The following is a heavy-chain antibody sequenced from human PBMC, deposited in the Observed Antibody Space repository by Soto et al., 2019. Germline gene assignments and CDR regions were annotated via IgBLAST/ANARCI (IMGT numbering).Heavy chain of an antibody. J-gene: IGHJ6*02. CDR1: GCTFSSYA. CDR2: IIPIFGTA. V-gene: IGHV1-69*06. Sequence: XVKVSCKASGCTFSSYAISWVRQAPGQGLEWMGGIIPIFGTANYAQKFQGRVTITADKSTSTAYMELSSLRSEDTAVYYCASSLRFLEWVYYGMDVWGQGTTVTVSS. CDR3: ASSLRFLEWVYYGMDV. D-gene: IGHD3-3*01.